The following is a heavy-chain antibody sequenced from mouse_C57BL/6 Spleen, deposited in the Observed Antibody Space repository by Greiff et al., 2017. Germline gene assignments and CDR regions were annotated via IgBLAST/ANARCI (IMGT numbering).Heavy chain of an antibody. CDR3: AKPGGYGSSCFAY. J-gene: IGHJ3*01. CDR2: LWGAGST. D-gene: IGHD1-1*01. V-gene: IGHV2-3*01. CDR1: GFSLPSYG. Sequence: QVQLQQSGPGLVAPSQSLSITCTVSGFSLPSYGVSWVSQPPGKGLEWIGVLWGAGSTTYHSALISSLCISKDNSKSQDFVKLNSLQTDDTATYYCAKPGGYGSSCFAYGGQGTLVTVSA.